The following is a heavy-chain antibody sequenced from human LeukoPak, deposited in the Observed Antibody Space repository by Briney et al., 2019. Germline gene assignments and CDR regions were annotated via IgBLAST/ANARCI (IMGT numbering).Heavy chain of an antibody. J-gene: IGHJ6*02. CDR2: IIPILGIA. Sequence: GASVKVSCKASGGTLSSYAISWVRQAPGQGLEWMGRIIPILGIANYAQKFQGRVTITADKSTSTAYMELSSLRSEDTAVYYCARRYGSGSGMDVWGQGTTVTVSS. CDR3: ARRYGSGSGMDV. D-gene: IGHD6-19*01. CDR1: GGTLSSYA. V-gene: IGHV1-69*04.